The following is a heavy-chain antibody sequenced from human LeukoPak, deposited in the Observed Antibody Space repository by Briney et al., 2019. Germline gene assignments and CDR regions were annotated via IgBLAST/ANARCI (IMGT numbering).Heavy chain of an antibody. CDR3: AREGATNWFDP. V-gene: IGHV3-11*04. CDR1: GFTFSDYH. J-gene: IGHJ5*02. CDR2: ISSSGSTI. Sequence: GGSLRLSCAASGFTFSDYHMSWIRQAPGKGLEWVSYISSSGSTIYYAGSVKGRYTISKDNAKNSLYLQMNSLRAEDTAVYYCAREGATNWFDPWGQGTLVTVSS. D-gene: IGHD1-26*01.